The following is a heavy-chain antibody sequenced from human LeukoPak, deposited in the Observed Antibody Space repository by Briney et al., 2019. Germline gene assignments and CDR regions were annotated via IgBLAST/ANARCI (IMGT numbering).Heavy chain of an antibody. Sequence: PSETLSLTCTVSGGSISSYYWSWIRQPPRKGLEWIGYIYDSGRINYNSSLESRVTISVDTPKNQFSLKLSSVTAADTAVYYCARAGTYYYDSSGYYPQFDYWGQGTLVTVSS. D-gene: IGHD3-22*01. J-gene: IGHJ4*02. CDR2: IYDSGRI. V-gene: IGHV4-59*01. CDR3: ARAGTYYYDSSGYYPQFDY. CDR1: GGSISSYY.